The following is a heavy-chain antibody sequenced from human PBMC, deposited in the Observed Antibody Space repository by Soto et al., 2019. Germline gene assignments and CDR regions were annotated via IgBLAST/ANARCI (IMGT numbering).Heavy chain of an antibody. CDR2: IYYSGST. V-gene: IGHV4-59*01. D-gene: IGHD3-10*01. CDR1: GGSISSYY. Sequence: QVQLQESGPGLVKPSETLSLTCTVSGGSISSYYWSWIRQPPGKGLEWIGYIYYSGSTNYNPSLRIRLPIPVDTSKNQFARKLGSVTAADTAVYYCALYGSGSSPRFDPWGQGTLVTVAS. CDR3: ALYGSGSSPRFDP. J-gene: IGHJ5*02.